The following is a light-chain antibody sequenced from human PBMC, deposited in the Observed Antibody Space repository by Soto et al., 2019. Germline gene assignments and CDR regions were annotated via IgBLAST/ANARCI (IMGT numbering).Light chain of an antibody. CDR1: QSVSSSY. J-gene: IGKJ1*01. V-gene: IGKV3-20*01. CDR3: QQYGSSPWT. Sequence: EIVLTQSPGTLSLSPGERATLSCRASQSVSSSYLAWYQQKPGQAPRLLIYGASSRATGIPDRLSGSGSGTDFTLTISRLELEDFAVYYCQQYGSSPWTFGQGTKVEIK. CDR2: GAS.